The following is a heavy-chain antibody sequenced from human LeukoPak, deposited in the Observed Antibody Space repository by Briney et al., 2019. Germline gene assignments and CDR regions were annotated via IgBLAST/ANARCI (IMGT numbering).Heavy chain of an antibody. CDR3: ARASYYYDSSGYPGYYFDY. CDR1: GYTFTDYY. D-gene: IGHD3-22*01. V-gene: IGHV1-2*02. J-gene: IGHJ4*02. CDR2: INPNSGGT. Sequence: ASVKVSCKAAGYTFTDYYMHWVRQAPGQGLEWMGWINPNSGGTNYAQKFQGRVTMTRDTSISTAYMELSRLRSDDTAVYYCARASYYYDSSGYPGYYFDYWGQGTLVTVSS.